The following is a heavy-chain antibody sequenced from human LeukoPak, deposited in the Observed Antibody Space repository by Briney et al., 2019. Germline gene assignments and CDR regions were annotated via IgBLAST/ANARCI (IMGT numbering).Heavy chain of an antibody. CDR3: ARDSLLEYSGYDEGY. D-gene: IGHD5-12*01. J-gene: IGHJ4*02. V-gene: IGHV3-7*01. Sequence: GGSLRLSCAASGFTFSSYWMSWVRQAPGKGLEWVANIKQDGSEKYYVDSVKGRFTISRDNAKNSLYLQMNSLRAEDTAVYYCARDSLLEYSGYDEGYWGQGTLVTVSS. CDR2: IKQDGSEK. CDR1: GFTFSSYW.